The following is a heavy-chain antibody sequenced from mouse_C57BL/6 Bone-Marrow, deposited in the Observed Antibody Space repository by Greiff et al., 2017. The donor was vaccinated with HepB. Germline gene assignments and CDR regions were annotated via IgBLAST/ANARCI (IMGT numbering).Heavy chain of an antibody. CDR2: IDPEDGET. CDR1: GFNFKDYY. V-gene: IGHV14-2*01. D-gene: IGHD1-3*01. Sequence: VQLQQSGAELVQPGASVKLSCTASGFNFKDYYMHWVKQRTEQGLEWIGRIDPEDGETKYAQKFQGKATITADTTSNTAYLQLSSLTSEDTAIYNCAGSGGPYWGQGTTLTVSS. J-gene: IGHJ2*01. CDR3: AGSGGPY.